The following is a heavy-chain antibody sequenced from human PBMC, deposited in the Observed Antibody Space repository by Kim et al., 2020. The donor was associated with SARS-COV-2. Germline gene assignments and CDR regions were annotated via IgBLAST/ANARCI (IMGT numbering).Heavy chain of an antibody. Sequence: GESLKISCKGSGYSFTSYWIGWVRQMPGKGLEWMGIIYPGDSDTRYSPSFQGQVTISADKSISTAYLQWSSLKASDTAMYYCARHGPGHDRRLGMDVWGQGTTVTVSS. V-gene: IGHV5-51*01. CDR1: GYSFTSYW. CDR2: IYPGDSDT. D-gene: IGHD6-25*01. CDR3: ARHGPGHDRRLGMDV. J-gene: IGHJ6*02.